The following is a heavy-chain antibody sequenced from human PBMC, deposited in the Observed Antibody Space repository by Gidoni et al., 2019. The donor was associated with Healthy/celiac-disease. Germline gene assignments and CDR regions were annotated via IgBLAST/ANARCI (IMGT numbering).Heavy chain of an antibody. CDR2: IYYSGST. D-gene: IGHD5-12*01. CDR1: GGSISSSSYY. V-gene: IGHV4-39*02. Sequence: QLQLQESGPGLVKPSETLSLTCTVSGGSISSSSYYWGWIRQPPGKGLEWIGSIYYSGSTYYNPSLKSRVTISVDTSKNQFSLKLSSVTAADTAVYYCARERKRDGYNLWGQGTLVTVSS. CDR3: ARERKRDGYNL. J-gene: IGHJ4*02.